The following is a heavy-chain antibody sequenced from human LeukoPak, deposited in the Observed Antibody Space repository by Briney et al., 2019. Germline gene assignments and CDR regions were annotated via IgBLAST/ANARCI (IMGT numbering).Heavy chain of an antibody. J-gene: IGHJ4*02. CDR3: ARSVRTIFGVVTTPGFDY. CDR2: MYYSGST. D-gene: IGHD3-3*01. Sequence: SETLSLTCTVSGGSISSYYWSWIRQPPGKGLEWIGYMYYSGSTNYNPSLKSRVTISVDTSKNQFSLKLSSVTAADTAVYYCARSVRTIFGVVTTPGFDYWGQGTLVTVFS. CDR1: GGSISSYY. V-gene: IGHV4-59*01.